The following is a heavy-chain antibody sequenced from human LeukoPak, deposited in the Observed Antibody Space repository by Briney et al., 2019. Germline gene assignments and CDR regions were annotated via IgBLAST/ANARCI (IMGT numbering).Heavy chain of an antibody. Sequence: SETLSLTCTVSGGSITSSSYYWSWIRQPPGKGLEWIGYIYYSGSTKYNPSLKSRVTISVDTSKNQFSLKLSSVTAADTAVYYCGRSGWYFDYWGQGTLVTVSS. CDR1: GGSITSSSYY. J-gene: IGHJ4*02. CDR2: IYYSGST. V-gene: IGHV4-61*05. D-gene: IGHD6-19*01. CDR3: GRSGWYFDY.